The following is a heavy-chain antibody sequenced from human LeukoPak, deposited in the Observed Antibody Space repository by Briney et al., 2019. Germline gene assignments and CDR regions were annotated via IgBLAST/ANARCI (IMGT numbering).Heavy chain of an antibody. CDR2: ISWNSGSI. CDR3: AKDIGSSSWYLGN. J-gene: IGHJ4*02. V-gene: IGHV3-9*01. Sequence: GGSLRLSCAASGFTFDDYAMHWVRHAPGKGLEWVPGISWNSGSIHYADSVKGRFTISRDNAKNSLYLEMKSLRPEDTALYYCAKDIGSSSWYLGNWGQGTLVTVSS. D-gene: IGHD6-13*01. CDR1: GFTFDDYA.